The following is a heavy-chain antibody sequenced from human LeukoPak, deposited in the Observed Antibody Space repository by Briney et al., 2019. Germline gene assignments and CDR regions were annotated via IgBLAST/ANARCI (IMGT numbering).Heavy chain of an antibody. Sequence: GSLRLSCAASGFTFSSYAMSWVRQAPGKGLEWVSAISGSGGSTFYADSVKGRFTISRDNSRTTLYLQMNNLRAEDTAVYFCAKVLEDTAMGHDYWGQGTLVTVSS. J-gene: IGHJ4*02. CDR2: ISGSGGST. CDR3: AKVLEDTAMGHDY. V-gene: IGHV3-23*01. CDR1: GFTFSSYA. D-gene: IGHD5-18*01.